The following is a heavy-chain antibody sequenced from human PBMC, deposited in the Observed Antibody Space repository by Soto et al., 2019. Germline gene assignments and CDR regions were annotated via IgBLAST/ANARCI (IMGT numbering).Heavy chain of an antibody. Sequence: PGGSVRLSCATSGVKFSSYWMHWVRQTPGKGLVWVSLSDNDGSSTDYADSVKGRFTISRDNSKNTLYLQMNSLRAEDTAVYYCVPLCRYCSTTTPSWGQGTLVTVS. CDR2: SDNDGSST. V-gene: IGHV3-74*01. CDR1: GVKFSSYW. D-gene: IGHD2-2*01. J-gene: IGHJ4*02. CDR3: VPLCRYCSTTTPS.